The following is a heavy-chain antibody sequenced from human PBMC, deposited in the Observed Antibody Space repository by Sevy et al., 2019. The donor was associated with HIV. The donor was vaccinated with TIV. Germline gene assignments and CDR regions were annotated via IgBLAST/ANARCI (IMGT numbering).Heavy chain of an antibody. CDR3: AKHYIHDIAEGWYFDL. V-gene: IGHV3-23*01. D-gene: IGHD6-13*01. CDR1: GFTFNNYA. CDR2: ISGGGAGT. J-gene: IGHJ2*01. Sequence: GGCLRLSCAASGFTFNNYAMSWVRQAPGKGLEGKGLEWVSTISGGGAGTYYADSVSGRFTISRDNSKNTLYLQVNSLRVEDTAVYYCAKHYIHDIAEGWYFDLWGRGTLVTVSS.